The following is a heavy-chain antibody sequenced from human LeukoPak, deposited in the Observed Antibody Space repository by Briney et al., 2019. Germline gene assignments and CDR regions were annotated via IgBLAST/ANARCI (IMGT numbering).Heavy chain of an antibody. CDR3: ARDFDSSGYYYVGYFDY. V-gene: IGHV3-30*04. CDR2: ISYDGSNK. Sequence: GGSLRLSCAASGFTFSSYAMRWVRQAPGKGLEWVAVISYDGSNKYYADSVKGRFTISRDNSKNTLYLQMNSLRAEDTAVYYCARDFDSSGYYYVGYFDYWGQGTLVTVS. CDR1: GFTFSSYA. D-gene: IGHD3-22*01. J-gene: IGHJ4*02.